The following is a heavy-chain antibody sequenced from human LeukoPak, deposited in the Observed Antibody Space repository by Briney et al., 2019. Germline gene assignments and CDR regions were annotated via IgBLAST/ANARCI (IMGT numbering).Heavy chain of an antibody. J-gene: IGHJ6*02. V-gene: IGHV6-1*01. CDR2: TYYRSKWYN. Sequence: KHSQTLSLTCAISGDSVSSNSAAWNWIRQSPSRGLEWLGRTYYRSKWYNDYAVSVKSRITINPDTSKNQFSLQLNSVTPEDTAVYYCAREVGSGWYAYYYYYGMDVWGQGTTVTVSS. CDR1: GDSVSSNSAA. D-gene: IGHD6-19*01. CDR3: AREVGSGWYAYYYYYGMDV.